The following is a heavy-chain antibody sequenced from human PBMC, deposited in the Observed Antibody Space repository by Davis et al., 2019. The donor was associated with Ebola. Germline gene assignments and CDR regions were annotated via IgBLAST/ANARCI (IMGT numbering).Heavy chain of an antibody. V-gene: IGHV1-46*01. Sequence: ASVKVSCKASGYTFTGYYMHWVRQAPGQGLEWMGIINPSGGSTSYAQKFQGRVTMTRDTSTSTVYMELSSLRSEDTAVYYCARDGRWLQYRWDAFDIWGQGTMVTVSS. CDR1: GYTFTGYY. J-gene: IGHJ3*02. D-gene: IGHD5-24*01. CDR3: ARDGRWLQYRWDAFDI. CDR2: INPSGGST.